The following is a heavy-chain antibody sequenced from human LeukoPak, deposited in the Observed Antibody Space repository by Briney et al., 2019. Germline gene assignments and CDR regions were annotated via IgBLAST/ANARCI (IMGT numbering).Heavy chain of an antibody. CDR1: GFTFSSYW. V-gene: IGHV3-74*01. CDR3: ARDGDSGSYYSYYYYYYMDV. Sequence: GGSLRLSCAASGFTFSSYWMHWVRQAPGKGLVWVSRINSDGSSTSYADSVKGRFTISRDNAKNTLYLQTNSLRAEDTAVYYCARDGDSGSYYSYYYYYYMDVWGKGTTVTVSS. D-gene: IGHD1-26*01. J-gene: IGHJ6*03. CDR2: INSDGSST.